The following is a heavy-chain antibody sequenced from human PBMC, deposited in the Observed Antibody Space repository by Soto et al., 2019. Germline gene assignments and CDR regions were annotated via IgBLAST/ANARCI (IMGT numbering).Heavy chain of an antibody. CDR2: IKQDGSEK. J-gene: IGHJ4*02. Sequence: PGGSLRLSCATSGFTFSDYWMTWVRQAPGRGLEWVANIKQDGSEKYYVDSVEGRFTISRDNAKNSLFLQMDSLRADDTAVYYCARGDYGGDSGAYWGQGNLVTVSS. V-gene: IGHV3-7*03. CDR1: GFTFSDYW. D-gene: IGHD4-17*01. CDR3: ARGDYGGDSGAY.